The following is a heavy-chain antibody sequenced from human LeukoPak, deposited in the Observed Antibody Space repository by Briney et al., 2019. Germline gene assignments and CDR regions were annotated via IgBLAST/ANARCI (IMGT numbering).Heavy chain of an antibody. CDR2: ISSSSSSYI. Sequence: GSLRLSCAASGFTFSSYSMNWVRQAPGKGLEWVSSISSSSSSYIYYADSVKGRFTISRDNAKNSLYLQMNSLRAEDTAVYYCARDLVNSSGYTYYYGMDVWGQGTTVTVSS. CDR3: ARDLVNSSGYTYYYGMDV. V-gene: IGHV3-21*01. CDR1: GFTFSSYS. J-gene: IGHJ6*02. D-gene: IGHD3-22*01.